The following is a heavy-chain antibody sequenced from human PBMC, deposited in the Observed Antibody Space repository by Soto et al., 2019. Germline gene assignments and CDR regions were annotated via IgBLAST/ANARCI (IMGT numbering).Heavy chain of an antibody. CDR2: VNNNGGIT. V-gene: IGHV3-23*01. J-gene: IGHJ6*02. CDR1: GFTFYSYA. Sequence: GSLRLSCAASGFTFYSYAMSWVRQAPNKGLEWVSGVNNNGGITYYADSVKGRFTISRDNSKNTLYLQMNNLRAEDTAVYYCAKDRDYGSGRLDVWGQGTTVTVSS. CDR3: AKDRDYGSGRLDV. D-gene: IGHD3-10*01.